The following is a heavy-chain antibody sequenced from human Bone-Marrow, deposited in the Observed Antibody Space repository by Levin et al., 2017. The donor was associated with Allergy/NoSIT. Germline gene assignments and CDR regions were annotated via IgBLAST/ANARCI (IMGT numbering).Heavy chain of an antibody. D-gene: IGHD6-13*01. CDR2: IRNSGTTK. V-gene: IGHV3-48*01. CDR3: ARVDMSAAGYYMDV. CDR1: GFTFSDYA. J-gene: IGHJ6*03. Sequence: PGGSLRLSCVASGFTFSDYAMNWVRQAPGKGLEWVSYIRNSGTTKYYADPVKGRFTISRDNAKNSLFLQMNTLRVEDTAVYYCARVDMSAAGYYMDVWGKGTTVTVSS.